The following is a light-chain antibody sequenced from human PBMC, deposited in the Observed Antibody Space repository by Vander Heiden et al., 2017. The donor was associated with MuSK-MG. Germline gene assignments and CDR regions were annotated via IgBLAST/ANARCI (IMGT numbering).Light chain of an antibody. V-gene: IGLV2-14*03. CDR2: DVN. J-gene: IGLJ3*02. Sequence: QSALTQPASVSGSPGQSITISCTGTSSDVGSYNYVSWYKQYQSEVPKLIIYDVNSRPSVVSTRFSGSNAGNTASLTIFGLQAEDEADYYCFSYTGRSSLWVFGGRTKLTVL. CDR3: FSYTGRSSLWV. CDR1: SSDVGSYNY.